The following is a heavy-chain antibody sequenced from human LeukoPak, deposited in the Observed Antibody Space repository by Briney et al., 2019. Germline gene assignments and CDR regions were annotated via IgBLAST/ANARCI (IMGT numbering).Heavy chain of an antibody. D-gene: IGHD2-2*01. CDR1: GGTFSSYA. CDR3: AREVVVVPANWFDP. CDR2: IIPIFGTA. V-gene: IGHV1-69*13. Sequence: GASVKVSCKASGGTFSSYAISWVRQAPGQGLEWMGGIIPIFGTANYAQKFQGRVTITADESTSTAYMELSSLRSEDTAVYYCAREVVVVPANWFDPWGQGTLVTVSS. J-gene: IGHJ5*02.